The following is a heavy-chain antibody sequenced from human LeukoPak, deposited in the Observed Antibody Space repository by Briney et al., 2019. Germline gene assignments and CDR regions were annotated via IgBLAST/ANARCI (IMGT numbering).Heavy chain of an antibody. CDR2: INPNSGGT. V-gene: IGHV1-2*06. J-gene: IGHJ3*02. Sequence: GASVKVSCKASGCTFTGYYMHWVRQAPGQGLEWMGRINPNSGGTNYAQKFQGRVTMTRDTSISTAYMELSRLRSDDTAVYYCARDREELDRGVQNAFDIWGQGTMVTVSS. CDR3: ARDREELDRGVQNAFDI. D-gene: IGHD3-10*01. CDR1: GCTFTGYY.